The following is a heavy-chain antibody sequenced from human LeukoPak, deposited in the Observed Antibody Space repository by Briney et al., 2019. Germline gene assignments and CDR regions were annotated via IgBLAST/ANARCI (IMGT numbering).Heavy chain of an antibody. V-gene: IGHV3-23*01. CDR2: ISGNGGST. CDR3: ARFARGSYGAIDY. Sequence: GGSLRLSCAASGFTFNSYAMSWVRQAPGKGLEWVSAISGNGGSTYYADSVKGRFTISRDNSKNTLYLQMNSLRAEDTAVYYCARFARGSYGAIDYWGQGTLVTVSS. D-gene: IGHD5-18*01. CDR1: GFTFNSYA. J-gene: IGHJ4*02.